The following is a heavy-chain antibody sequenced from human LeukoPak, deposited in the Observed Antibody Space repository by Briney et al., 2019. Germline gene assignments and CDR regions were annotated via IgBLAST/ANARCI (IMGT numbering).Heavy chain of an antibody. CDR1: GFIFSSYD. Sequence: GGSLRLSCAASGFIFSSYDIHWVRQVTGKGLEWVSAIGTAGDTYYAGSVKGRFTISRENAKNSVYLQMNSLGAGDTAVYYCIRAHPIGGWYSFDYWGQGAPLTVSS. D-gene: IGHD6-19*01. CDR2: IGTAGDT. J-gene: IGHJ4*02. CDR3: IRAHPIGGWYSFDY. V-gene: IGHV3-13*01.